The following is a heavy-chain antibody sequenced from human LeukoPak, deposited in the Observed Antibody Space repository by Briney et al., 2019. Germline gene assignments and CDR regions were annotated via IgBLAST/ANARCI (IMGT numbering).Heavy chain of an antibody. Sequence: PGGSLRLSCAASGFTFSDYGMNWVRQAPGKGLEWVSSIFRRNSYIYYSDSVKGRFTISRDDAKNSLYLQMNSLRADDTAVYYCAMGDDSSGYYYSPFDYWGQGTLVTVSS. V-gene: IGHV3-21*06. D-gene: IGHD3-22*01. CDR3: AMGDDSSGYYYSPFDY. CDR2: IFRRNSYI. J-gene: IGHJ4*02. CDR1: GFTFSDYG.